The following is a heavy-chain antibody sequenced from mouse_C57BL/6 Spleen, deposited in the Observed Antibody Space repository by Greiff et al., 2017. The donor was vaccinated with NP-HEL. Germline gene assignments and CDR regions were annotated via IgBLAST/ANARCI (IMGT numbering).Heavy chain of an antibody. D-gene: IGHD1-1*01. CDR2: IYPGSGST. CDR1: GYTFTSYW. Sequence: QVQLQQPGAELVKPGASVKMSCKASGYTFTSYWITWVKQRPGQGLEWIGDIYPGSGSTNYNEKFKSEATLTVDTSSSTAYMQLSSLTSEDSAVYYCARELYYGNAMDYWGQGTSVTVSS. J-gene: IGHJ4*01. CDR3: ARELYYGNAMDY. V-gene: IGHV1-55*01.